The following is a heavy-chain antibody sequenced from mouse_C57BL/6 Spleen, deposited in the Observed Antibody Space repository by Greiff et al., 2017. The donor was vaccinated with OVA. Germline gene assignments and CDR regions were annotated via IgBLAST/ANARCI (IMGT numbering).Heavy chain of an antibody. V-gene: IGHV1-82*01. J-gene: IGHJ1*03. CDR3: ARDTALYFDV. D-gene: IGHD1-2*01. Sequence: QVQLQQSGPELVKPGASVKISCKASGYAFSSSWMNWVKQRPGKGLEWIGRIYPGDGDTNYNGKFKGKATLTADKSSSTAYMQLSSLTSEDSAVYFCARDTALYFDVWGTGTTVTVSS. CDR2: IYPGDGDT. CDR1: GYAFSSSW.